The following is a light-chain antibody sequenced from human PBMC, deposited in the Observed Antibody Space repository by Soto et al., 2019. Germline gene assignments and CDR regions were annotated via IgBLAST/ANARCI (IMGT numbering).Light chain of an antibody. CDR2: TTS. Sequence: EIVLTQSPATLSLSPGERATLSCRASQSVSKSLAWYQQKPGQAPRLLIYTTSNRATGIPARFSGSGSRTDFTFTIISLQPEDFAVYYCQQGNNWPIFTFGPGTKVDIK. CDR3: QQGNNWPIFT. J-gene: IGKJ3*01. CDR1: QSVSKS. V-gene: IGKV3-11*01.